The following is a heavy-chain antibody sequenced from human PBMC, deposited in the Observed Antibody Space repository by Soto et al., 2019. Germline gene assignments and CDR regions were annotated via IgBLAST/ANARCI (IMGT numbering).Heavy chain of an antibody. CDR3: ASLGVGDWANYYYYYGMDV. V-gene: IGHV3-23*01. D-gene: IGHD2-21*02. CDR2: VTANGGST. Sequence: EVQLLESGGGFVQPGGSLRLSCAATGFTFSVYAMTWVRQAPGKGLEWVSAVTANGGSTYSADSVKGRFTISRDNSKNPLCLQMNSLRAEDTAVYYCASLGVGDWANYYYYYGMDVWGQGTTVTVSS. J-gene: IGHJ6*02. CDR1: GFTFSVYA.